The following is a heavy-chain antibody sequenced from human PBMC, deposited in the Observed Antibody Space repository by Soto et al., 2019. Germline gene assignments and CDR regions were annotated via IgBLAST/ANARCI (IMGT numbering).Heavy chain of an antibody. CDR1: GFTFISYG. D-gene: IGHD3-3*01. Sequence: SGGSLRLSCAASGFTFISYGMHWVRQAPGKGLEWVAVISYDGSNKYYADSVKGRFTISRDNSKNTLYLQMNSLRDEDTAVYYCAKEDCWSGDYPFFDDYCMDVWGQGTTVTVSS. CDR2: ISYDGSNK. V-gene: IGHV3-30*18. CDR3: AKEDCWSGDYPFFDDYCMDV. J-gene: IGHJ6*02.